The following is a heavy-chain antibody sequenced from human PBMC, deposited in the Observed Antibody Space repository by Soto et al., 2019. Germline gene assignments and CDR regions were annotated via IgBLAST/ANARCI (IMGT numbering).Heavy chain of an antibody. CDR3: ARRLDDRGENYFNWFDP. V-gene: IGHV4-59*11. D-gene: IGHD2-21*01. CDR1: GDSIKTHY. J-gene: IGHJ5*02. CDR2: IYYSGST. Sequence: SETLSLTCNVSGDSIKTHYWSWIRQPPGKGLEWIGYIYYSGSTLYNPSLKRRVTISVDASKNQFYLKVNSVTAADTAVYYCARRLDDRGENYFNWFDPWGQGTRVTVSS.